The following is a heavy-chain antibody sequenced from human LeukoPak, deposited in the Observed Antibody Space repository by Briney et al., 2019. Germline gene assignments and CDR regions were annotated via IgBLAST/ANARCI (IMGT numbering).Heavy chain of an antibody. D-gene: IGHD3-22*01. CDR3: ARGRHYDSSGYSRVVPYYYMDV. Sequence: PSETLSLTCTVSGGSISSSSYFWGWIRQPPGKGLEWIGYIYYSGSTNYNPSLKSRVTISVDTSKNQFSLKLSSVTAADTAVYYCARGRHYDSSGYSRVVPYYYMDVWGKGTTVTISS. CDR2: IYYSGST. V-gene: IGHV4-61*05. CDR1: GGSISSSSYF. J-gene: IGHJ6*03.